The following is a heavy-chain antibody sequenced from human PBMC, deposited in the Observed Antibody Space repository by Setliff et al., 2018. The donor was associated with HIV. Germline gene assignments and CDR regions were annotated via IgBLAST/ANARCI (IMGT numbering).Heavy chain of an antibody. CDR2: IFFSGSA. J-gene: IGHJ4*02. CDR3: ARHDNYDSSGYYNLYYFDY. Sequence: SETLSLTCTVSDDSISRSNYYWGWLRQPPGKGLEWIGSIFFSGSAYYNPSLQSRVTISVDASKDQFSLKLTSLTAADTAVYYCARHDNYDSSGYYNLYYFDYWGQGTLVTVSS. CDR1: DDSISRSNYY. D-gene: IGHD3-22*01. V-gene: IGHV4-39*01.